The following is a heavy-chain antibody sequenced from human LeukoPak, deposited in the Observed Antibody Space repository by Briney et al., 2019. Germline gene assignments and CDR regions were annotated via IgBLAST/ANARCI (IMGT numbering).Heavy chain of an antibody. CDR3: ARIGGYYYFDY. Sequence: GGSLRLSCAASGFTFSNYEMNWVRQAPGKGLEWVSYISSSGSTIYYADSVKGRFTISRDNAKNSLYLQMSSLRAEDAAVYYCARIGGYYYFDYWGQGALVTVSS. CDR1: GFTFSNYE. V-gene: IGHV3-48*03. CDR2: ISSSGSTI. D-gene: IGHD3-22*01. J-gene: IGHJ4*02.